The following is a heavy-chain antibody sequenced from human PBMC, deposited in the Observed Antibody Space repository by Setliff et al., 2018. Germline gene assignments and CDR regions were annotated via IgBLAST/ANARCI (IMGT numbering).Heavy chain of an antibody. Sequence: PSETLSLTCSVYGESFSNNYWSWIRQPPGKGLEWIGESSHSGSTSYSPSLKSRLTMSVDTSKNQFSLKMTSVTAADTAMYYCAGTPARGTTWLSPFDYWGQGTLVTVSS. CDR2: SSHSGST. V-gene: IGHV4-34*01. CDR1: GESFSNNY. CDR3: AGTPARGTTWLSPFDY. D-gene: IGHD5-12*01. J-gene: IGHJ4*02.